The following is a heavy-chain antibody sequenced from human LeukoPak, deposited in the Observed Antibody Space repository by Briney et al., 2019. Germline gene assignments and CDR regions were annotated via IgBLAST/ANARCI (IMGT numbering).Heavy chain of an antibody. CDR3: ARQLRWDQYYFDY. V-gene: IGHV1-18*01. CDR1: GYTFTSYG. CDR2: ISAFNGDT. D-gene: IGHD4-23*01. Sequence: ASVKVSCKASGYTFTSYGFSWVRQAPGQGLEWMGWISAFNGDTKYALNLQGRVTMTTDTSTSTAYMELRSLRSDDTAVYYCARQLRWDQYYFDYWGQGTLVIVSS. J-gene: IGHJ4*02.